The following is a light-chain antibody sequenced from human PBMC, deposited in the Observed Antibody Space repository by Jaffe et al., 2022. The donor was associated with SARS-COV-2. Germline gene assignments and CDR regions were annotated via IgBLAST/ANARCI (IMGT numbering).Light chain of an antibody. J-gene: IGLJ2*01. V-gene: IGLV2-8*01. CDR3: SSYAGSNNLV. CDR2: EVS. CDR1: SSDVGRYVY. Sequence: QSALTQPPSASGSPGQSVTISCTGTSSDVGRYVYVSWYQQHPGKAPQLMIYEVSKRPSGVPDRFSGSKSGNTASLTVSGLQAEDEADYYCSSYAGSNNLVFGGGTKLTVL.